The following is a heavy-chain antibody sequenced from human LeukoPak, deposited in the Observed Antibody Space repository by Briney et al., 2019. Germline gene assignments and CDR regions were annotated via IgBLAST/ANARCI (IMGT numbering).Heavy chain of an antibody. CDR3: ARAARYYYDSSGYYY. Sequence: ASVEVPCKASGYTFTSYDINWVRQATGQGLEWMGWMNPNSGNTGYAQKFQGRVTMTRNTSISTAYMELSSLRSEDTAVYYCARAARYYYDSSGYYYWGQGTLVTVSS. J-gene: IGHJ4*02. D-gene: IGHD3-22*01. CDR1: GYTFTSYD. V-gene: IGHV1-8*01. CDR2: MNPNSGNT.